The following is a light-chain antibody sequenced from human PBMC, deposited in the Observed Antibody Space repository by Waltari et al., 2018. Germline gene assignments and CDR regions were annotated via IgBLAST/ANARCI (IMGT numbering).Light chain of an antibody. CDR2: WAS. V-gene: IGKV4-1*01. Sequence: DIVKTQSPDFLAVSLGERATINSRSSQSVFFTSIDKHYLAWFQQKPGQSPKLLIYWASTRQSGVPDRFSGSGSGTEFSLTIDNLQAEDVAVYYCQQYYTTPRTFGQGTKLEIK. CDR1: QSVFFTSIDKHY. CDR3: QQYYTTPRT. J-gene: IGKJ2*01.